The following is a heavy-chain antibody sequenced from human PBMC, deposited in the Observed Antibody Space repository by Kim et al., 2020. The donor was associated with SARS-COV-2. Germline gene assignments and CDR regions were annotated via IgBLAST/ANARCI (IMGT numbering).Heavy chain of an antibody. CDR1: GGSFSGYY. CDR2: INHSGST. Sequence: SETLSLTCAVYGGSFSGYYWSWIRQPPGKGLEWIGEINHSGSTNYNPSLKSRVTISVDTSKNQFSLKLSSVTAADTAVYYCARGNIAAAGPQGDYWGQGTLVTVSS. D-gene: IGHD6-13*01. CDR3: ARGNIAAAGPQGDY. J-gene: IGHJ4*02. V-gene: IGHV4-34*01.